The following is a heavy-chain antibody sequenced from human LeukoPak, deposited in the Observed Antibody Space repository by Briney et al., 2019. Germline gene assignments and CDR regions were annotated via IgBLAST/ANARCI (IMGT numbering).Heavy chain of an antibody. CDR3: ARGPSGWPVYYFDY. CDR2: ISSSSSTI. V-gene: IGHV3-48*01. Sequence: GGSLRLSCAASGFTFSSYSMNWVRQAPGKGLEWVSYISSSSSTIYYADSVKGRFTISRDNSKNTLYLQMHNLRAEDTAVYYCARGPSGWPVYYFDYWGQGTLVTVSS. J-gene: IGHJ4*02. D-gene: IGHD6-19*01. CDR1: GFTFSSYS.